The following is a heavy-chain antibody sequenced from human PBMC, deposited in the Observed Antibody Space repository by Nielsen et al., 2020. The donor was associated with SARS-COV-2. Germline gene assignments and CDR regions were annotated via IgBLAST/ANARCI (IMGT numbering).Heavy chain of an antibody. CDR3: AREGSSSVGDY. CDR1: GFTFSSYE. D-gene: IGHD6-6*01. Sequence: GESLKISCAASGFTFSSYEMNWVRQAPGKGLEWVSYISSSGSTIYYADSVEGRFTISRDNAKNSLYLQMNSLRAEDTAVYYCAREGSSSVGDYWGQGTLVTVSS. V-gene: IGHV3-48*03. J-gene: IGHJ4*02. CDR2: ISSSGSTI.